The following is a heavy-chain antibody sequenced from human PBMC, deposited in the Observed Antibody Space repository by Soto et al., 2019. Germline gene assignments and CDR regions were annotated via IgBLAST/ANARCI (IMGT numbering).Heavy chain of an antibody. Sequence: GGSLRLSCAASGFTFSGSAMHWVRQASGKGLEWVGRIRSKANSYATAYAASVKGRFTISRDDSKNTAYLQMNSLKTEDTAVYYCTRVPPPQGYGGNTWVVYFDYWGQGTLVTVSS. CDR3: TRVPPPQGYGGNTWVVYFDY. D-gene: IGHD4-17*01. CDR1: GFTFSGSA. J-gene: IGHJ4*02. CDR2: IRSKANSYAT. V-gene: IGHV3-73*01.